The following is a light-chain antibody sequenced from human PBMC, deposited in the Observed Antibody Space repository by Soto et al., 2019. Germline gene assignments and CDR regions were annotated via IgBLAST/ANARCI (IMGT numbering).Light chain of an antibody. CDR3: QQYYNLPYT. J-gene: IGKJ2*01. V-gene: IGKV1-33*01. Sequence: DIPMTQSPSSLSASVGDRVTFTCQASQDITYYLNWFQQRPGKAPKLLITDASILKTGVPSRFSASGSGTYFTFTINSLQPEDLATYFCQQYYNLPYTFGPGTRLEI. CDR2: DAS. CDR1: QDITYY.